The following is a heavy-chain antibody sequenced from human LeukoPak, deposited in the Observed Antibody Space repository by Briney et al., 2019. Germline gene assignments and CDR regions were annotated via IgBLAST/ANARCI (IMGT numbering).Heavy chain of an antibody. V-gene: IGHV1-18*01. CDR2: ISPYNGNT. D-gene: IGHD6-13*01. Sequence: ASVKVSCKASGYKFTNYGISWVRQAPGQGLEWMGWISPYNGNTIYAQKLQGRVTMTTDTSTSTAYMELRSLRSDDTAVYYCARRSSSDDYWGQGTLVTVSS. CDR3: ARRSSSDDY. CDR1: GYKFTNYG. J-gene: IGHJ4*02.